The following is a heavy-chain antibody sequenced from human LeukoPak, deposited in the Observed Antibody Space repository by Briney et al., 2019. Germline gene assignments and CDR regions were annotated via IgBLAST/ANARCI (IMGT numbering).Heavy chain of an antibody. CDR2: INHSGST. Sequence: SETLSLTCTVSGGSISSYYWSWIRQPPGKGLEWIGEINHSGSTNYNPPLKSRVTISVDTPKNQFSLKLSSVTAADTAVYYCARRAQSSGGSCYWDYGGQGTVVSVS. V-gene: IGHV4-34*01. CDR1: GGSISSYY. CDR3: ARRAQSSGGSCYWDY. D-gene: IGHD2-15*01. J-gene: IGHJ4*02.